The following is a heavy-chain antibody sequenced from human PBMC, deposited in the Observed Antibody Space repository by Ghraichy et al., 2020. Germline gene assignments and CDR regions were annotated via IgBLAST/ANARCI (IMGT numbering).Heavy chain of an antibody. D-gene: IGHD3-10*01. CDR2: IYYSGST. Sequence: SETLSLTCTVSGGSISSYYWSWIRQPPGKGLEWIGYIYYSGSTNHNPSLKSRVTISVDTSKNQFSLKLSSVTAADTAVYYCAREGNYYGSGSFNWFDPWGQGTLVTVSS. V-gene: IGHV4-59*01. CDR1: GGSISSYY. J-gene: IGHJ5*02. CDR3: AREGNYYGSGSFNWFDP.